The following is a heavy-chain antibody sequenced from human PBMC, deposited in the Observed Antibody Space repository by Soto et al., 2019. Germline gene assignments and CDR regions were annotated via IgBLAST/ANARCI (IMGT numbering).Heavy chain of an antibody. V-gene: IGHV1-2*02. CDR1: GYTFTVYY. CDR2: INPNSGGT. CDR3: AREGGYCSSTSCYDAFDI. Sequence: GSVKVSGKASGYTFTVYYMHCVLQAPVQGREGMGCINPNSGGTNYAQKFQGRVTMTRDTSISTAYMELSRLRSDDTAVYYCAREGGYCSSTSCYDAFDIWGQGTMVTVSS. J-gene: IGHJ3*02. D-gene: IGHD2-2*01.